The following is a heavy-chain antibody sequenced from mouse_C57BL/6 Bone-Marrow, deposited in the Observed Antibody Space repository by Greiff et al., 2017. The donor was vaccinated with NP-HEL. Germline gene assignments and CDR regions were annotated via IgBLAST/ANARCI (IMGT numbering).Heavy chain of an antibody. Sequence: EVKLEESGGGLVQPGGSMKLSCAASGFTFSDAWMDWVRQSPEKGLEWVAEIRNKANNHATYYAESVKGRFTISRDDSKSSVYLQMNSLRAEDTGIYYCTRQFITTVEGYFDVWGTGTTVTVSS. CDR1: GFTFSDAW. V-gene: IGHV6-6*01. J-gene: IGHJ1*03. CDR3: TRQFITTVEGYFDV. D-gene: IGHD1-1*01. CDR2: IRNKANNHAT.